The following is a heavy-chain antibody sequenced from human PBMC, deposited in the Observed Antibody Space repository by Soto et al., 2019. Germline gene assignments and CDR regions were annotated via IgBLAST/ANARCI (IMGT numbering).Heavy chain of an antibody. CDR1: GYSISSGYY. CDR2: VHHSGIT. CDR3: ARAGDTMIRGVIIMNYYGMDV. Sequence: PSETLSLTCVVSGYSISSGYYWGWIRQPPGKGLEWIGNVHHSGITYYNPSLKSRVSISRDTSKNHYSLNLSSVTAADTALYYCARAGDTMIRGVIIMNYYGMDVWGHGTTVTVSS. D-gene: IGHD3-10*01. J-gene: IGHJ6*02. V-gene: IGHV4-38-2*01.